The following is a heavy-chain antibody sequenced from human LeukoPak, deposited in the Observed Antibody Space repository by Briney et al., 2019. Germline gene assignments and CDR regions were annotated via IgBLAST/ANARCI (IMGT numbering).Heavy chain of an antibody. V-gene: IGHV3-30-3*01. CDR2: ISYDGSNK. D-gene: IGHD1-14*01. CDR3: ARGTTTGAGIDY. Sequence: SLRLSCAGSGFTFSDYAIHWVRQAPGKGLDWVAVISYDGSNKYYADSVRGGFTISRDNSKNPLYLQMNSLRAEDTAVYYCARGTTTGAGIDYWGQGTLVTVSS. CDR1: GFTFSDYA. J-gene: IGHJ4*02.